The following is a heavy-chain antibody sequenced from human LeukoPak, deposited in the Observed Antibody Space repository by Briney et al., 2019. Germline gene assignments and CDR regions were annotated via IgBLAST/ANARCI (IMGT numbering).Heavy chain of an antibody. CDR2: IYYSGST. J-gene: IGHJ4*02. CDR3: AILVDTAMVPYYFDY. D-gene: IGHD5-18*01. Sequence: PSETLSLTCTVSGGSISSYYWSWIRQPPGKGLEWIGYIYYSGSTNYNPSLKSRVTISVDKSKNQFSLKLSSVTAADTAVYYCAILVDTAMVPYYFDYWGQGTLVTVSS. V-gene: IGHV4-59*12. CDR1: GGSISSYY.